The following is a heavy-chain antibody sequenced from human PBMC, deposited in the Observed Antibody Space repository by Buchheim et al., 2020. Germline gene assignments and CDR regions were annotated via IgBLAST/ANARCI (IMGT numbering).Heavy chain of an antibody. CDR3: ATGLYYYDSVGYYGLDY. V-gene: IGHV1-69*08. CDR1: GGSFSSYT. D-gene: IGHD3-22*01. CDR2: IIPIFATS. J-gene: IGHJ4*02. Sequence: QLVQSGAEVKKSGSSVNVSCETSGGSFSSYTFSWVRQAPGQGLEWMGRIIPIFATSNYAQKFQGRVTITADKSTSTAYMELSSLRSEDTAVYYCATGLYYYDSVGYYGLDYWGRGTL.